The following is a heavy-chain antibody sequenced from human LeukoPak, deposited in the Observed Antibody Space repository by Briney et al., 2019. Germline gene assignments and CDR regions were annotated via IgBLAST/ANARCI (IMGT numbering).Heavy chain of an antibody. CDR2: ISSSGSTI. V-gene: IGHV3-11*04. Sequence: AGGSLRLSCAASGFTVSSNYMSWVRQAPGKGLEWVSYISSSGSTIYYADSVKGRFTISRDNAKNSLYLQMNSLRAEDTAVYYCARDTSKDIVVVPAARGGVSDYWGQGTLVTVSS. J-gene: IGHJ4*02. CDR3: ARDTSKDIVVVPAARGGVSDY. D-gene: IGHD2-2*01. CDR1: GFTVSSNY.